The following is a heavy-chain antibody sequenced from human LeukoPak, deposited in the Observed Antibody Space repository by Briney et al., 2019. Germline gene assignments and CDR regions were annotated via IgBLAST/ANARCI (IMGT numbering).Heavy chain of an antibody. Sequence: SETLSLTCTVSGGSISSDWYWGWVRRPPGNGLEWIDAIYRNGDTYYNPSLKSRVTISHDTSKNQFSLRLNSVTAADTAVYYCARAKRDYYDNSGYESYYYFMDVWGKGTTVTVSS. CDR1: GGSISSDWY. D-gene: IGHD3-22*01. J-gene: IGHJ6*03. V-gene: IGHV4-38-2*02. CDR2: IYRNGDT. CDR3: ARAKRDYYDNSGYESYYYFMDV.